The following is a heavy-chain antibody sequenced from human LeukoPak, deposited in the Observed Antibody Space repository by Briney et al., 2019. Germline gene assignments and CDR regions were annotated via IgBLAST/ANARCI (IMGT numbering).Heavy chain of an antibody. CDR3: ARGHRRIGTYSSSWYYFDY. CDR1: GGSFSGYY. D-gene: IGHD6-13*01. V-gene: IGHV4-34*01. Sequence: SETLSLTCAVYGGSFSGYYWSWIRQPPGKGLEWIGEINHSGSTNYNPSLKSRVTISVDTSKNQFSLKLSSVTAADPAVYYCARGHRRIGTYSSSWYYFDYWGQGTLVTVSS. J-gene: IGHJ4*02. CDR2: INHSGST.